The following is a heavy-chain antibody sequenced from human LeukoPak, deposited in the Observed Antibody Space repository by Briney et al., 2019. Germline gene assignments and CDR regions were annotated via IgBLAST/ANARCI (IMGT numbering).Heavy chain of an antibody. CDR1: GVSIKTCCYY. J-gene: IGHJ4*02. CDR3: ARGRSYGFDFDS. Sequence: SEALSLTCDVSGVSIKTCCYYWTWMRQPPGKGLEWIGYKYYSGSTRYNSSLRSRLTISLDTSKNQFSLRLTSVTAADTAVYYCARGRSYGFDFDSWGPGTLVIVSS. CDR2: KYYSGST. V-gene: IGHV4-61*01. D-gene: IGHD5-18*01.